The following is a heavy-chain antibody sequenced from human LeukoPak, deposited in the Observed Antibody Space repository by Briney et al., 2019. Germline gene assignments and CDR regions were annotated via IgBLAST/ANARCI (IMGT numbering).Heavy chain of an antibody. D-gene: IGHD2-2*01. Sequence: SETLSLTCTVSGGSISSYYWSWIRQPPGKGLEWIGYIYYSGSTNYNPSLKSRVTISVDTSKNQFSLKLSSVTAADTAVYYCARPRTSSHDAFDIWGQGTMVTVSS. CDR1: GGSISSYY. CDR2: IYYSGST. CDR3: ARPRTSSHDAFDI. V-gene: IGHV4-59*12. J-gene: IGHJ3*02.